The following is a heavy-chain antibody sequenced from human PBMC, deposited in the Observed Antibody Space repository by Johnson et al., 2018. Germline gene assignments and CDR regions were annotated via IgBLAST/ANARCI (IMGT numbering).Heavy chain of an antibody. J-gene: IGHJ6*03. CDR3: AKDIRFSGPKGAYYFSYDMDV. CDR1: GFTFDDYA. CDR2: ISWNSGSI. V-gene: IGHV3-9*01. Sequence: VQLVESGGGLVQPGRSLRLSCAASGFTFDDYAMHWVRQAPGKGLEWVSGISWNSGSIGYADSVKGRFTISRDNAKNSLYLQMNSLRAEDTALYYCAKDIRFSGPKGAYYFSYDMDVGGKWTTVTVSS. D-gene: IGHD3-3*01.